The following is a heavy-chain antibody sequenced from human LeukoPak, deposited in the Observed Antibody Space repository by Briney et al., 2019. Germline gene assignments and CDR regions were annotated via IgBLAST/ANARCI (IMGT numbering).Heavy chain of an antibody. CDR3: ARRLRQNLFDP. V-gene: IGHV4-59*08. Sequence: PSETLSLTCTVSGVSISSDYWSWIRLPPGKGLEWIGYIYYSGSSNYNPSLKSRVTVSVDTSKNQFSLKLTSVTAADTAVYYCARRLRQNLFDPWGRGTLVTVSS. J-gene: IGHJ5*02. CDR1: GVSISSDY. D-gene: IGHD4-17*01. CDR2: IYYSGSS.